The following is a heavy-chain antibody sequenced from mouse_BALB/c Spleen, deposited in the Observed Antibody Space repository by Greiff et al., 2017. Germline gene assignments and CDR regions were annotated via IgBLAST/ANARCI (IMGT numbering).Heavy chain of an antibody. J-gene: IGHJ4*01. CDR1: GYTFTSYW. D-gene: IGHD4-1*01. V-gene: IGHV1-69*02. CDR2: IDPSDSYT. Sequence: QVQLQQSGAELVKPGASVKLSCKASGYTFTSYWMHWVKQRPGQGLEWIGEIDPSDSYTNYNQKFKGKATLTVDKSSSTAYMQLSSLTSEDSAVYYCARGTINWGYAMDYWGQGTSVTVSS. CDR3: ARGTINWGYAMDY.